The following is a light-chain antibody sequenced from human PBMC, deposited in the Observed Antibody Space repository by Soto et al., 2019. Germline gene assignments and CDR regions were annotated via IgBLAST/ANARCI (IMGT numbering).Light chain of an antibody. CDR1: QSISSY. CDR2: AAS. CDR3: QQSYNTPRT. V-gene: IGKV1-39*01. Sequence: EIQMTQSPPSLSASVGDRVTITCRASQSISSYLNWYQQEPGKAPKLLIYAASSLQSGVPSRFSGSGSGTDFTLTISSLQPEDFATYYCQQSYNTPRTFGQGTKVEIK. J-gene: IGKJ1*01.